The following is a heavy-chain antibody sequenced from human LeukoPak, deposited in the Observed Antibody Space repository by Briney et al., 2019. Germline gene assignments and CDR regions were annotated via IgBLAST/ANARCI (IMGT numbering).Heavy chain of an antibody. CDR1: GFTVSSSY. J-gene: IGHJ4*02. D-gene: IGHD3-22*01. V-gene: IGHV3-53*04. CDR2: IYSGGST. Sequence: PGGSLRLSCAASGFTVSSSYMSWVRQAPGKGLEWVSVIYSGGSTYYADSVKGRFTISRHNSKNTLYLQMNSLRAEGTAVYYCASSPDTSGYYRHFDYWGQGTLVTVSS. CDR3: ASSPDTSGYYRHFDY.